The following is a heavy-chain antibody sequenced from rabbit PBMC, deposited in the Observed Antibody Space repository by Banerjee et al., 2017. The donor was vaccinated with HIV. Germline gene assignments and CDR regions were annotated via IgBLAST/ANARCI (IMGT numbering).Heavy chain of an antibody. J-gene: IGHJ4*01. CDR1: GFSLSSYN. D-gene: IGHD6-1*01. V-gene: IGHV1S40*01. CDR3: ARSYYSYGYAGGGVRLDL. Sequence: QSLEESGGDLVKPGASLTLTCTASGFSLSSYNMCWVRQAPGKGLEWIACIYNGDGSTYYATWVNGRFTISKTSSTTVTLQMTSLTAADTATYFCARSYYSYGYAGGGVRLDLWGPGTLVTVS. CDR2: IYNGDGST.